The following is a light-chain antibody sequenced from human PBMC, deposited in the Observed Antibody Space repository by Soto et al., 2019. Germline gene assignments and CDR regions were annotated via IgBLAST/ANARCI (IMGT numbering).Light chain of an antibody. J-gene: IGLJ1*01. V-gene: IGLV2-14*01. CDR2: DVS. CDR1: SSDVGAYNY. Sequence: QPALTQPASGSGSHGQSITITCSGTSSDVGAYNYVSWYQKHPGKAPKLMIYDVSYRPSGVSNRFSGSKSGNTASLTISGLQAEDEADYYCSSYSISSTYVFGTGTKSPS. CDR3: SSYSISSTYV.